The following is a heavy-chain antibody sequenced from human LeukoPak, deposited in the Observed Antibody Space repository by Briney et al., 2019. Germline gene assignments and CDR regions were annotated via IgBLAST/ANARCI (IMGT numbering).Heavy chain of an antibody. CDR3: ARERVYCSGGSCYSNYYYYMDV. V-gene: IGHV4-39*07. CDR1: GGSISSSSYY. D-gene: IGHD2-15*01. Sequence: SETLSLTCTVSGGSISSSSYYWGWIRQPPGKGLEWIGSIYYSGSTYYNPSLKSRVTISVDTSKNQFSLKLSSVTAADTAVYYCARERVYCSGGSCYSNYYYYMDVWGKGTTVTVSS. J-gene: IGHJ6*03. CDR2: IYYSGST.